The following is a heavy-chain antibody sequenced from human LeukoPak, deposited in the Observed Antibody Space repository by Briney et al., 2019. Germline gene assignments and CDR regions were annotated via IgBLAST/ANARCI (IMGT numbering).Heavy chain of an antibody. CDR3: AKGVAAAGIFDY. V-gene: IGHV3-23*01. Sequence: GGSLRLSCAASGFTFSSYAMSWVRQAPGKGLEWVSAISGSGGSTYYADSVKGRFTISRDNSKNTLYLQMNSLRVEDTAVYYCAKGVAAAGIFDYWGLGTLVTVSS. J-gene: IGHJ4*02. D-gene: IGHD6-13*01. CDR2: ISGSGGST. CDR1: GFTFSSYA.